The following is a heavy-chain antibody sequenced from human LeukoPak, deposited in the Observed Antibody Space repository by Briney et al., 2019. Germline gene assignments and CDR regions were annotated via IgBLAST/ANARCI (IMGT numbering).Heavy chain of an antibody. V-gene: IGHV4-34*01. CDR1: GGSFSGYY. CDR2: INHSGST. CDR3: AREALIWFGELLGEFDY. J-gene: IGHJ4*02. D-gene: IGHD3-10*01. Sequence: SETLSLTCAVYGGSFSGYYWSWIRQPPGKGLEWIGEINHSGSTNYNPSLKSRLTISVDTSKNQFSLKLSSVTAADTAVYYCAREALIWFGELLGEFDYWGQGTLVTVSS.